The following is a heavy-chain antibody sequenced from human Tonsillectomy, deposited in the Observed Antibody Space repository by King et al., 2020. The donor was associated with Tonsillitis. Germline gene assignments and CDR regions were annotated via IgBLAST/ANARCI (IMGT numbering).Heavy chain of an antibody. Sequence: QLVQSGGGVVQPGRSLRLSCAASGFIFSSYGMHWVRQAPGKGLEWVAVIWYDGSKKYYADSVKGRFTISRDNSKNTLYLQMNSLRAEDTAVYYCARAFRCSSTSCYTLDYWRQGILVTVSS. V-gene: IGHV3-33*01. CDR2: IWYDGSKK. CDR3: ARAFRCSSTSCYTLDY. J-gene: IGHJ4*02. D-gene: IGHD2-2*02. CDR1: GFIFSSYG.